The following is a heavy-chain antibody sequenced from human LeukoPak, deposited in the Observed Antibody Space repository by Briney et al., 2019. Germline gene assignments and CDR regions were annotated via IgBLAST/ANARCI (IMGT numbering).Heavy chain of an antibody. Sequence: GGSLRLSCAASGFTFSTYWMHWVRQAPGKGLVWVSRIKSDGSNIIYGDSVKGRLTISRDNAKNTLYLQMNSLRAEDTAVYYCAKIWYARDGGFDYWGQGTLVTVSS. D-gene: IGHD6-13*01. J-gene: IGHJ4*02. CDR3: AKIWYARDGGFDY. CDR1: GFTFSTYW. V-gene: IGHV3-74*01. CDR2: IKSDGSNI.